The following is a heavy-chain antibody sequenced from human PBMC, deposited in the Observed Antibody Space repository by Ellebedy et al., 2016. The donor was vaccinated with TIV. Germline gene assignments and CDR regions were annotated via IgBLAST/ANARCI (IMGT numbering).Heavy chain of an antibody. CDR2: IYYSGST. CDR1: GGSIRSSSHY. Sequence: MPSETLSLTCTVSGGSIRSSSHYWGWIRQPPGKGLEWIGRIYYSGSTYYNPSLESRVTISGDTSRNQFSLKVTSVTAADTAVYDCARQKRSDRVPLRSFDTWGRGTLVTVSS. CDR3: ARQKRSDRVPLRSFDT. V-gene: IGHV4-39*01. D-gene: IGHD3-16*01. J-gene: IGHJ4*02.